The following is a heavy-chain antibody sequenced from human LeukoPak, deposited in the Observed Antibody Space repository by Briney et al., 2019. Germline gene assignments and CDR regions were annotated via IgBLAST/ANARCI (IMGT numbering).Heavy chain of an antibody. CDR2: IHGGGDVT. D-gene: IGHD3-16*02. J-gene: IGHJ2*01. CDR1: GFTFTNYA. V-gene: IGHV3-23*01. CDR3: AKALSSSFYYFDL. Sequence: GGSLRLSCAASGFTFTNYAMNWVRQAPEKGLEWVSTIHGGGDVTYYADSVKGRFTISRDNSRNTLYLQMNSLRAEDTAVYYRAKALSSSFYYFDLGGRGTLVTVSS.